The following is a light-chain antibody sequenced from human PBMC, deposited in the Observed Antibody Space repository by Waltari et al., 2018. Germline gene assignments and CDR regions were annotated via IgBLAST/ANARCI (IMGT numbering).Light chain of an antibody. V-gene: IGLV3-27*01. CDR2: KDS. CDR3: YSAADNNRV. J-gene: IGLJ3*02. Sequence: SYELTQPSSVSVSPGQTARITCSGDVLAKKYARWFQQKPGQAPVLVIYKDSERPSGIPGRCYGSSSGTTVTLTISGAQVEDEADYYCYSAADNNRVFGGGTKLTVL. CDR1: VLAKKY.